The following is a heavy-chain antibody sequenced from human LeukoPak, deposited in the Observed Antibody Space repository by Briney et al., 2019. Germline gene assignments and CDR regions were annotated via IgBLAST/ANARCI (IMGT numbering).Heavy chain of an antibody. Sequence: SETLSLTCTVSGGSISCSSYYWGWIRQPPGKGLEWIGSIYYSGSTYYNPSLKSRVTISVDTSKNQFSLKLSSVTAADTAVYYCARDAPVGAFDIWGQGTMVTVSS. CDR3: ARDAPVGAFDI. CDR2: IYYSGST. V-gene: IGHV4-39*07. J-gene: IGHJ3*02. CDR1: GGSISCSSYY.